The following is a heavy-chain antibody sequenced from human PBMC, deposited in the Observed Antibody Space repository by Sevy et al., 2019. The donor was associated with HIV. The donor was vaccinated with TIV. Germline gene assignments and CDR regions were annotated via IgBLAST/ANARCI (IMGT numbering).Heavy chain of an antibody. V-gene: IGHV3-7*03. CDR1: GFTFSSYW. Sequence: GGSLRLSCAASGFTFSSYWMSWVRQAPGKGLEWVANIKQDGSEKYYVDSVKGRFTISRDNAKNTLYLQMNSLRAEDTAVYYCAKAGTTVTTGGYYFDYWGQGTLVTVSS. CDR2: IKQDGSEK. J-gene: IGHJ4*02. D-gene: IGHD4-17*01. CDR3: AKAGTTVTTGGYYFDY.